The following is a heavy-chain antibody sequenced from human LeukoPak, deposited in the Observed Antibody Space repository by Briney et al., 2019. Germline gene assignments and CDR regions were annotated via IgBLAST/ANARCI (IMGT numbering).Heavy chain of an antibody. CDR1: GFTFSSYW. CDR2: IKQDGSEK. V-gene: IGHV3-7*01. CDR3: ARGYDFWSGYPDAFDI. J-gene: IGHJ3*02. D-gene: IGHD3-3*01. Sequence: GGSLRLSCAASGFTFSSYWMSWVRQAPGKGLEWVANIKQDGSEKYYVDSVKGRFTISRDNAKNPLYLQMNSLRAEDTAVYYCARGYDFWSGYPDAFDIWGQGTMVTVSS.